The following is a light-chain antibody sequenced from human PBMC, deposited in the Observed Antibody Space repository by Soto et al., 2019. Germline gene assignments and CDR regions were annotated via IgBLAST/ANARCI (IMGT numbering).Light chain of an antibody. CDR1: SSDVGGYNS. CDR3: CSYAGTYTWV. J-gene: IGLJ3*02. Sequence: QSALTQPRSVSGSPGQSVTISCAGSSSDVGGYNSVSWYQQHPGKAPKVIIYDVNKRPSGFPDRFSGSKSGTLASLTISGLQAEDEADYYCCSYAGTYTWVFGGGTKLTVL. V-gene: IGLV2-11*01. CDR2: DVN.